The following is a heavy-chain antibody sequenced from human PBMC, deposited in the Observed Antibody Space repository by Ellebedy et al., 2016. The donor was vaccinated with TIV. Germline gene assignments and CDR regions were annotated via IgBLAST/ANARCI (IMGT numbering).Heavy chain of an antibody. CDR3: VRDRVGGFDH. V-gene: IGHV3-30*03. D-gene: IGHD6-19*01. CDR2: ISSDGDIQ. J-gene: IGHJ5*02. Sequence: GGSLRLXXAASGFSFREYGMHWVRQVPGKGLEWVAVISSDGDIQFYGDSVKGRFTISRDKSNNTVSLEVTSLRLEDTATYYCVRDRVGGFDHWGQGTLVTVSS. CDR1: GFSFREYG.